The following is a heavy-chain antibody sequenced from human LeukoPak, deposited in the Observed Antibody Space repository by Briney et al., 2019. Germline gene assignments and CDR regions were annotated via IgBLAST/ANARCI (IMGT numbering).Heavy chain of an antibody. Sequence: ETLSLTCAVYGGSFSGYYWSWIRQPPGKGLEWIGEINHSGSTNYNPSLKSRVTISVDTSKNQFSLKLSSVTAADTAVYYCARGARIVVVPAAISYYYGMDVWGQGTTVTVSS. D-gene: IGHD2-2*02. CDR3: ARGARIVVVPAAISYYYGMDV. CDR1: GGSFSGYY. CDR2: INHSGST. J-gene: IGHJ6*02. V-gene: IGHV4-34*01.